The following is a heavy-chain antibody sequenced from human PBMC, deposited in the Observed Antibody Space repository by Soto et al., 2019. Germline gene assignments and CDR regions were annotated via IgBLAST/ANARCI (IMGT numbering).Heavy chain of an antibody. CDR3: ARALYSSFPGSPYYGMDA. CDR2: IYYSGST. D-gene: IGHD4-4*01. CDR1: GGSISSGGYY. V-gene: IGHV4-31*03. Sequence: SETLSLTCTVSGGSISSGGYYWSWIRQHPGKGLEWIGYIYYSGSTYHNPSLKSRVTISVDTSKNQFSLKLSSVTAADTAVYYCARALYSSFPGSPYYGMDALCQGTTVTVSS. J-gene: IGHJ6*02.